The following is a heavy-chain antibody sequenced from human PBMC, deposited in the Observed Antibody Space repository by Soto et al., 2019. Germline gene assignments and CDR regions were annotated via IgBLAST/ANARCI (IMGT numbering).Heavy chain of an antibody. CDR3: AKDWPHSNSLYGACVY. CDR1: GLTFSSDG. CDR2: ISYDGSNK. J-gene: IGHJ4*02. D-gene: IGHD2-2*01. Sequence: QVQLVESGGGVVQPGRSLRLSCAASGLTFSSDGMHWVRQAPGKVLEWVAVISYDGSNKYYADSVKGRFTISRDNSKNTLYRQMNNLRAEDTAVYYCAKDWPHSNSLYGACVYWGQGTLVTVSS. V-gene: IGHV3-30*18.